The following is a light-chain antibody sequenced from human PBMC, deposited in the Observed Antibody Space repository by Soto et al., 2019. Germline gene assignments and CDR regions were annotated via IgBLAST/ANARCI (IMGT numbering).Light chain of an antibody. CDR2: GAS. J-gene: IGKJ1*01. CDR1: QSLNARY. CDR3: QQFHISRT. Sequence: EIVWTQSPGTLSLSPGERYTRSCRASQSLNARYLAWYQVKPGQGPRLLFYGASSRATGIPDRFIGSGSGTDFTLTITGLEPEDFAVYYCQQFHISRTFGQGTKVYIK. V-gene: IGKV3-20*01.